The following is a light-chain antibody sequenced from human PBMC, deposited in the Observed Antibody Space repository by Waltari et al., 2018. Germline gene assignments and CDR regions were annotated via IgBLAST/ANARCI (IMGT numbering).Light chain of an antibody. V-gene: IGLV1-51*02. CDR3: GTWDSSLSGAV. J-gene: IGLJ7*01. Sequence: QSVLPQPPSVSAAPGQRVTISCSGGTSNIGNNYVTWYRQFPGTAPKLLIYEDNERPSGVPGRFSGSKSGTSATLDITGLQAGDEADYYCGTWDSSLSGAVFGGGTHLTVL. CDR2: EDN. CDR1: TSNIGNNY.